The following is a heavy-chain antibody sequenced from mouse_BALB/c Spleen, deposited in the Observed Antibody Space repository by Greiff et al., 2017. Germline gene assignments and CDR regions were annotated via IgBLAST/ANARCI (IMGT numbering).Heavy chain of an antibody. D-gene: IGHD2-3*01. CDR1: GFSLTSYG. Sequence: VKLVESGPGLVQPSQSLSITCTVSGFSLTSYGVHWVRQSPGKGLEWLGVIWRGGSTDYNAAFISRLSISKDNSKSQVFFKMNSLQANDTAIYYCARNDGYYAMDYWGQGTSVTVSS. J-gene: IGHJ4*01. CDR2: IWRGGST. V-gene: IGHV2-2*02. CDR3: ARNDGYYAMDY.